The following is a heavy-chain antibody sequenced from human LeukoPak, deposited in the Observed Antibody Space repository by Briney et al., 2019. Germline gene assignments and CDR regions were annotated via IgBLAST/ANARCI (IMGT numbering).Heavy chain of an antibody. J-gene: IGHJ4*02. V-gene: IGHV3-7*01. CDR3: ARDTPLDMSSSGKFDY. D-gene: IGHD6-6*01. CDR1: GFTFSSYW. Sequence: GGSLRLSCAASGFTFSSYWMSWVRQAPGKGLEWVANIQQDGSKKYYVDSVKGRFTISGDNAKNSLYLQMDSLRAEDTAVYYCARDTPLDMSSSGKFDYWGQGTLVTVSS. CDR2: IQQDGSKK.